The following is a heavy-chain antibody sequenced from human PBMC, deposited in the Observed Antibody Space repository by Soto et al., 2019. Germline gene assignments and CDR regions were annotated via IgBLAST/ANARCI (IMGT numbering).Heavy chain of an antibody. CDR1: GGSVSSDSYY. V-gene: IGHV4-61*01. J-gene: IGHJ4*01. Sequence: QVQLQESGPGLVKPSETLSLTCTVSGGSVSSDSYYWSWIRQPPGKGLEWIGYIYYSGSTNYNPSLKRRVTISIDTSKNQFSLKLNSVTAADTAIYYCARSFYCSGGSCYGGGFDFWGHGTLVTVSS. CDR3: ARSFYCSGGSCYGGGFDF. D-gene: IGHD2-15*01. CDR2: IYYSGST.